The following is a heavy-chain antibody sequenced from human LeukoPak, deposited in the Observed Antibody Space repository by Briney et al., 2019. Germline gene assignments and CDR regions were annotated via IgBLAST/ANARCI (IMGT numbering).Heavy chain of an antibody. CDR1: GFRFSGYW. CDR2: IKGDGSET. CDR3: ASSGSYRFDY. Sequence: GGSLSLSCAASGFRFSGYWMTWVRQAPGKGLEWVANIKGDGSETSYVTSVRGRFTISRDNAKNSLYLQMNSLRDEDTAVYYCASSGSYRFDYWGQGTLVTVSS. V-gene: IGHV3-7*01. J-gene: IGHJ4*02. D-gene: IGHD1-26*01.